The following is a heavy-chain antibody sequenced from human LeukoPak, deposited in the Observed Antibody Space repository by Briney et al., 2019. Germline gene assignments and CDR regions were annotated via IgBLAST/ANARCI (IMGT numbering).Heavy chain of an antibody. CDR1: GGSIGSDNW. V-gene: IGHV4-4*02. D-gene: IGHD2-2*01. CDR3: ARASVCITTKCYEEYLHH. Sequence: PSETLSLTCDVSGGSIGSDNWWSWVRQPPGKGLEWIGEIYHSGSTNYNPSLKSRVTISVDKSKNQFSLKLSSVTAADTAVYYCARASVCITTKCYEEYLHHWGQGTLVTVSS. J-gene: IGHJ1*01. CDR2: IYHSGST.